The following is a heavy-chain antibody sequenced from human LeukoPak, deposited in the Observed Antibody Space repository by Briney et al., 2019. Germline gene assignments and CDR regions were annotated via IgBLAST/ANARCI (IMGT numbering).Heavy chain of an antibody. CDR2: VYYTGST. D-gene: IGHD3-22*01. CDR1: GGSISSFH. J-gene: IGHJ6*03. V-gene: IGHV4-59*01. Sequence: SQTLSLTCTVSGGSISSFHWSWIRQPPGKGLEWIGYVYYTGSTNYNPSHKSRVTISVDTSQNQFSLKMNSVTAADTAVYYCTRDQYHFDRDYFNYYMDVWGKGTTVTVSS. CDR3: TRDQYHFDRDYFNYYMDV.